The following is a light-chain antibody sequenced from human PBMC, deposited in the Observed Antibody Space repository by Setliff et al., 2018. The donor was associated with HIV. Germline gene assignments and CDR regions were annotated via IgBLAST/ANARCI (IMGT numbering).Light chain of an antibody. CDR3: CSYAGSNDVV. CDR1: SSDVGSYNF. Sequence: QSVLTQPASVSGSLGQSITISCTGTSSDVGSYNFVSWYQQHPGKAPKLMIYEVSKRPSGVSNRLSGSRSGKTASLTISGLQAEDEADYYCCSYAGSNDVVFGGGTK. J-gene: IGLJ2*01. CDR2: EVS. V-gene: IGLV2-23*02.